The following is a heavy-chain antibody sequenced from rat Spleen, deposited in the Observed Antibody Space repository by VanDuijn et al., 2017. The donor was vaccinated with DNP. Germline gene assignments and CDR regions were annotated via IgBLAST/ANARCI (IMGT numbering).Heavy chain of an antibody. V-gene: IGHV5-7*01. CDR2: ISYDGSST. CDR1: GFTFSDYN. CDR3: ARQGGYTSGYAMDA. Sequence: EVQLVESGGGLVQPGRSLKLSCAASGFTFSDYNMAWVRPAPKKGLEWVATISYDGSSTYYRDSVKGRFTISRDNAKSTLYLQMDSLRSEDTATYYCARQGGYTSGYAMDAWGQGTSVTVSS. J-gene: IGHJ4*01. D-gene: IGHD1-4*01.